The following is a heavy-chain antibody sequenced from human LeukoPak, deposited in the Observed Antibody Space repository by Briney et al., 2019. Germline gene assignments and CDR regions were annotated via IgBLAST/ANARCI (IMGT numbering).Heavy chain of an antibody. D-gene: IGHD5-12*01. Sequence: SETLSLTCAVYGGSFSGYYWSWVRQPPGKGLEWIGEINHSGSTNYNPSLNKRVTISVDTSKNQLSLKLSSVTAADTAVYYCARVVRGGYPDYWGQGTMVTVSS. CDR2: INHSGST. CDR1: GGSFSGYY. J-gene: IGHJ4*02. V-gene: IGHV4-34*01. CDR3: ARVVRGGYPDY.